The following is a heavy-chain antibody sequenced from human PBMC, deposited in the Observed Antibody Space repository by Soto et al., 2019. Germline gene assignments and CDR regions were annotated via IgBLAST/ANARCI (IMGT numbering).Heavy chain of an antibody. Sequence: QVQLVESGGGVVQPGRSLRLSCAASGFTFSSYGMHWVRQAPGKGLEWVAVISYDGSNKYYADSVKGRLTISRDNAKNTLYLKMNSVRAEDTAVYYCAKVGMITFGGVTRYAFDIWGQGTMGTVSS. J-gene: IGHJ3*02. V-gene: IGHV3-30*18. D-gene: IGHD3-16*01. CDR1: GFTFSSYG. CDR3: AKVGMITFGGVTRYAFDI. CDR2: ISYDGSNK.